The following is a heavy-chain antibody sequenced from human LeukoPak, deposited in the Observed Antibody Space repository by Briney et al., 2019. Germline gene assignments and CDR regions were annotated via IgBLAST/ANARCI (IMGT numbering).Heavy chain of an antibody. CDR1: GYTFTSYG. CDR2: ISAYNGNT. V-gene: IGHV1-18*04. Sequence: ASVKVSCKASGYTFTSYGISWVRQAPGQGLEWMGWISAYNGNTNYAQKLRGRVTMTTDTSTSTAYMELRSLRSDDTAVYYCARLRVPAAIGSGWPDYWGQGTLVTVSS. CDR3: ARLRVPAAIGSGWPDY. J-gene: IGHJ4*02. D-gene: IGHD2-2*01.